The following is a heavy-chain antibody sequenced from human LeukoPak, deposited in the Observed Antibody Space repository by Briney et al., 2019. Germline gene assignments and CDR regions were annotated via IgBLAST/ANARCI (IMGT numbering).Heavy chain of an antibody. V-gene: IGHV4-31*03. J-gene: IGHJ4*02. D-gene: IGHD2-21*02. CDR2: IYYSGST. CDR1: GGSISSGGYY. CDR3: ARAYCGGDCYSLDY. Sequence: SETLSLTCTVSGGSISSGGYYWSWIRQHPGKGLEWIGYIYYSGSTYYNPSLKSRVTISVDTSKNQFSLKLSSVTAADTAVYYCARAYCGGDCYSLDYWGQGTLVTVSS.